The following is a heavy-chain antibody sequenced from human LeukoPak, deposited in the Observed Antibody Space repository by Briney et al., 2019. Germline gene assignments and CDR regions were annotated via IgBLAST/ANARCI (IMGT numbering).Heavy chain of an antibody. J-gene: IGHJ4*02. V-gene: IGHV4-59*08. CDR2: IHNRGRT. CDR3: ARHGTISSESYFDY. CDR1: GGSVSSYY. D-gene: IGHD1-14*01. Sequence: SETLSLTCSVSGGSVSSYYWSWIRESPGKGLEWVGYIHNRGRTNYNPSLKSRVTGFVDTSKTQVSLRLSSVTAADTAVYYCARHGTISSESYFDYWGQGALVTVSS.